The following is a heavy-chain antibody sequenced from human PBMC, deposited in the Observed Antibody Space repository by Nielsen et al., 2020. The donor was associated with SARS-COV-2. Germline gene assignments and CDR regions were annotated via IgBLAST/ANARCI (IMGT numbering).Heavy chain of an antibody. CDR1: GFTFSSYW. CDR2: INQDGSEK. D-gene: IGHD1-26*01. CDR3: ARGRQWELLVDY. V-gene: IGHV3-7*01. J-gene: IGHJ4*02. Sequence: GESLKISCAASGFTFSSYWVTWVRQAPGKGLEWVANINQDGSEKHHVDSVKGRFTISRDNAKNSLYLQMNSLRAEDTAVYYCARGRQWELLVDYWGQGTLVTVSS.